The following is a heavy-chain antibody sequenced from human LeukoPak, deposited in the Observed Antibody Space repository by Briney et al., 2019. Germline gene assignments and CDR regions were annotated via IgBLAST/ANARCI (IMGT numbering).Heavy chain of an antibody. CDR1: GYTFTGYY. D-gene: IGHD3-9*01. V-gene: IGHV1-46*01. CDR3: ASDPGGFDWDY. J-gene: IGHJ4*02. CDR2: INPSGGST. Sequence: GASVKVSCKASGYTFTGYYIHWVRQAPGQGLEWMGIINPSGGSTSYAQKFQGRVTMTRDTSTSTVYMELSSLRSEDTAVYYCASDPGGFDWDYWGQGTLVTVSS.